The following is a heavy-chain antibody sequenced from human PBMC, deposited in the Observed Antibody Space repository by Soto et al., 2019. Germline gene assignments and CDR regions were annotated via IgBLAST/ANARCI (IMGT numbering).Heavy chain of an antibody. CDR3: ARGGWHTFFDY. CDR1: GYTFTDYG. Sequence: ASVKVSCKSSGYTFTDYGFSWVRQAPGQGLEWLGWISAYNGNTNYGQKLQGRVTMTADTSTSTVYMELRSLRSDDTAVYYCARGGWHTFFDYWGQGTLVTVSS. V-gene: IGHV1-18*04. D-gene: IGHD3-16*01. CDR2: ISAYNGNT. J-gene: IGHJ4*02.